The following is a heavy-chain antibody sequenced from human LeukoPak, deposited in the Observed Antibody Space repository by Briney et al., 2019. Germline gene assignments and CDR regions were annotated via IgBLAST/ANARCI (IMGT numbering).Heavy chain of an antibody. CDR2: ISGSGGDT. J-gene: IGHJ4*02. CDR1: GFTFSSYA. V-gene: IGHV3-23*01. Sequence: GGSLRLSCAASGFTFSSYAMSWVRQAPGKGLEWVSTISGSGGDTYFADSVKGRFIIPRDNSKNTLYLQMDSLRAEDTAVYYCAKEMLSSLYYFDYWGQGTLVTVSS. D-gene: IGHD2-8*01. CDR3: AKEMLSSLYYFDY.